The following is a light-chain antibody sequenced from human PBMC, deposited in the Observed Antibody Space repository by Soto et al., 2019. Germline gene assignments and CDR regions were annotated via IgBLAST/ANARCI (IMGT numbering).Light chain of an antibody. CDR2: KAS. Sequence: IQMHQSPSTLSAYVGACVTLTCRASQSIGSWLAWHQQKPGKAPKLLIYKASTLQSGVPARFSGSGSGTDFTLSITSLQPEDFATYYCQQLNTYPVTFGGGTKVDI. J-gene: IGKJ4*01. CDR3: QQLNTYPVT. CDR1: QSIGSW. V-gene: IGKV1-5*03.